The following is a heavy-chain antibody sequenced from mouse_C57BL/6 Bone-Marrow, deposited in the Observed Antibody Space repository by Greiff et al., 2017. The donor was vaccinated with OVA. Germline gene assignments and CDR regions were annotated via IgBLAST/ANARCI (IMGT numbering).Heavy chain of an antibody. CDR1: GFSFNTYA. D-gene: IGHD4-1*01. Sequence: GGGLVQPKGSLKLPCAVLGFSFNTYAMNWVRQAPGKGLEWAARIRSKSNNYATYYADSVNDRFTIPRDDSESMLYLQMNNLKAEDSAMYCCVGHPGTRFDYWGQGTTLTVSS. V-gene: IGHV10-1*01. CDR3: VGHPGTRFDY. J-gene: IGHJ2*01. CDR2: IRSKSNNYAT.